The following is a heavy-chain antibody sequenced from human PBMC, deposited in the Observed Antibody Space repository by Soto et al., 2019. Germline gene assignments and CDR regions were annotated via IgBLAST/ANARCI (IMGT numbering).Heavy chain of an antibody. CDR1: GGSISSSSYY. CDR3: ATNYAYYYYYGMDV. V-gene: IGHV4-39*01. D-gene: IGHD4-4*01. Sequence: PSETLSLTCTVSGGSISSSSYYWVWIRHPPGKGLEWIGSIYYSGSTYYNPSLKSRVTISVDTSKNQFSLKLSSVTAADTAVYYCATNYAYYYYYGMDVWGQGTTVTVSS. CDR2: IYYSGST. J-gene: IGHJ6*02.